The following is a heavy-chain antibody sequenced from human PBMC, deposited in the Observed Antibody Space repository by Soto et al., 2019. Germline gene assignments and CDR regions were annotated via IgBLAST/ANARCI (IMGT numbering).Heavy chain of an antibody. CDR2: FYYSGST. V-gene: IGHV4-59*01. J-gene: IGHJ5*02. CDR1: GGSISSYY. CDR3: ARAIDWFDP. Sequence: SETLSLTCTVSGGSISSYYWSWIRQPPGKVLLWFGYFYYSGSTNYNPSLKSRVTISLDTSKNQFSLKLSSVTAADTAVYYCARAIDWFDPWGQGTLVTVSS.